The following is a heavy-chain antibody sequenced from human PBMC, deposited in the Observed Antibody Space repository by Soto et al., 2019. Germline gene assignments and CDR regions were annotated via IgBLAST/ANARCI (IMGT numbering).Heavy chain of an antibody. V-gene: IGHV4-59*08. J-gene: IGHJ4*02. Sequence: QVQLQESGPGLVKPSETLSLTCTVSGGSITSYYWSWIRQPPGKGLEWIGYIYYSGSTIYNPSRKRRVTISVDTSKTQFALKLSSVTAADTAFYYCARRYGYSFDYWGQGTLVTVSS. CDR3: ARRYGYSFDY. CDR2: IYYSGST. CDR1: GGSITSYY. D-gene: IGHD1-1*01.